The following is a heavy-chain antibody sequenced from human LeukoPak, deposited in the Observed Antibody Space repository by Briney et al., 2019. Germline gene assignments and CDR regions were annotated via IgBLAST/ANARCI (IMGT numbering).Heavy chain of an antibody. Sequence: PSETLSLTCAVYGGSFSGYYWSWIRQPPGKGLEWIGEINHSGSTNYNPSLKSRVTISVDTSKNQFSLKLSSVTAADTAVYYCARGLGSGWSYWGRGTLVTVSS. J-gene: IGHJ4*02. CDR3: ARGLGSGWSY. D-gene: IGHD6-19*01. V-gene: IGHV4-34*01. CDR1: GGSFSGYY. CDR2: INHSGST.